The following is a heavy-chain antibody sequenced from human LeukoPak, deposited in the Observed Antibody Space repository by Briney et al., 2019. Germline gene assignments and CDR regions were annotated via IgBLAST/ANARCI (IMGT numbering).Heavy chain of an antibody. Sequence: SGTLSLTCAVSGGSISSSNWWSWVRQPPGKGLEWIGEIYHSGSTNYNPSLKSRVTISVDKSKNQFSLKLSSVTAADTAVYYCARPLNYCSTGTCQSYEIPYWGQGTLVTVSS. J-gene: IGHJ4*02. D-gene: IGHD1-1*01. CDR1: GGSISSSNW. CDR2: IYHSGST. V-gene: IGHV4-4*02. CDR3: ARPLNYCSTGTCQSYEIPY.